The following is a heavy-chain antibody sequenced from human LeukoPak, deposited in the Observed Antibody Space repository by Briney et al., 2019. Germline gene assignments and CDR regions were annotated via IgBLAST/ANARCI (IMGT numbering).Heavy chain of an antibody. CDR1: GFIFSHYY. CDR2: VHNDGSSK. Sequence: GGSLRLSCVASGFIFSHYYMHWVRQAPGKGLEWVAVVHNDGSSKYYADSVKGRFTISRDNSKNTLYVQMDSLRVEDTAVYYCATGGGQYYDYWGQGTLVTVSS. V-gene: IGHV3-30*02. CDR3: ATGGGQYYDY. J-gene: IGHJ4*02. D-gene: IGHD3-22*01.